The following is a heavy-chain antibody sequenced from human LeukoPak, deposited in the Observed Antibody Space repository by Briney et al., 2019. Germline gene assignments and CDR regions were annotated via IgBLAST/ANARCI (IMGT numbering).Heavy chain of an antibody. CDR3: VRGPRYSGYDYFDY. V-gene: IGHV3-48*01. D-gene: IGHD5-12*01. CDR1: GFTFSTYS. Sequence: PGGSQRLSCAASGFTFSTYSMNWVRQAPGKGLEWVSYISSSLSTIYYADSVKGRFTISRDNAKNSLYLQMSSLRREDTAVYFCVRGPRYSGYDYFDYWGQGTLVTVSS. J-gene: IGHJ4*02. CDR2: ISSSLSTI.